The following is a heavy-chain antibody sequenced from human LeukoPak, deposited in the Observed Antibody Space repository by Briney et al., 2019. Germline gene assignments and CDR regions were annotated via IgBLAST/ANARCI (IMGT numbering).Heavy chain of an antibody. Sequence: GGSLRLSCAASGFTLSSYWMSWVRQAPGEGLEWVANIKQEGSEKCYVDSVKGRLTIYRDNAKNSLYLQMNSLRAEDTAVYYCAGLGLSLAEEYSSSWYWYYFDYWGQGTLVTVSS. J-gene: IGHJ4*02. CDR3: AGLGLSLAEEYSSSWYWYYFDY. CDR2: IKQEGSEK. CDR1: GFTLSSYW. D-gene: IGHD6-13*01. V-gene: IGHV3-7*01.